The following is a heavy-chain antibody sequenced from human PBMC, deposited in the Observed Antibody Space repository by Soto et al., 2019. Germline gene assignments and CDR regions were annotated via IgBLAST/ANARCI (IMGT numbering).Heavy chain of an antibody. CDR1: GDSINNADYY. CDR2: IYYSGTT. CDR3: ARVRGHGFDF. Sequence: QVQLQESGPGLVKPSQTLSLNCSVSGDSINNADYYWSWIRQHAGQGLEWTGYIYYSGTTYYNPSLKSRVTISMDTSKNQFSLEMSSVTAADTAVYYCARVRGHGFDFRRQGTMVTVSS. J-gene: IGHJ3*01. D-gene: IGHD3-10*01. V-gene: IGHV4-31*03.